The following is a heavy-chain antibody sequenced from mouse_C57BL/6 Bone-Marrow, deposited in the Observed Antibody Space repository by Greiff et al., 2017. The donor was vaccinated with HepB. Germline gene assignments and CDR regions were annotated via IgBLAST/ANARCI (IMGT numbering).Heavy chain of an antibody. Sequence: EVKVVESGGDLVKPGGSLKLSCAASGFTFSSYGMSWVRQTPDKRLEWVATISSGGSYTYYPDSVKGRFTISRDNAKNTLYLQMSSLTSEDTAMYYCARAPYYYGSSWFAYWGQGTLVPVSA. D-gene: IGHD1-1*01. CDR3: ARAPYYYGSSWFAY. CDR1: GFTFSSYG. CDR2: ISSGGSYT. V-gene: IGHV5-6*01. J-gene: IGHJ3*01.